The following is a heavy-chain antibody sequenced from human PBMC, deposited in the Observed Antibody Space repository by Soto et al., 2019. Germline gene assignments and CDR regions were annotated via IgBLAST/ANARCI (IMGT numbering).Heavy chain of an antibody. Sequence: SETLSLTCTASGGSITSSSHFWGWVRQPPGKGLEWIGTIYFTGNTYYTPSLKSQLTMSIDTSKNEFSLRLNSVTAADTAVYYCAGQTFTIAAASYGRSNWFDPWGPGTLVTVSS. J-gene: IGHJ5*02. V-gene: IGHV4-39*01. CDR3: AGQTFTIAAASYGRSNWFDP. CDR2: IYFTGNT. D-gene: IGHD6-25*01. CDR1: GGSITSSSHF.